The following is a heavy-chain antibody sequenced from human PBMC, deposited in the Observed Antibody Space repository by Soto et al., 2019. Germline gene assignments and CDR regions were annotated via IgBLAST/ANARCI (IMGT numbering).Heavy chain of an antibody. V-gene: IGHV4-39*01. J-gene: IGHJ4*02. D-gene: IGHD3-10*01. Sequence: SETLSLTCTVSGGSISSSSYYWGWIRQPPGKGLEWIGSIYYSGSTYYNPSLTSRVTISVDTSKNQFSLKLSSVTAADTAVYYCARLGVRGVIIAKYDYWGQGTLVTVSS. CDR2: IYYSGST. CDR3: ARLGVRGVIIAKYDY. CDR1: GGSISSSSYY.